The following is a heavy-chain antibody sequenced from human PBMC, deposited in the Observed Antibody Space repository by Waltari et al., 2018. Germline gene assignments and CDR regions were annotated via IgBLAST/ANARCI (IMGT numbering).Heavy chain of an antibody. CDR1: GYTFTSYD. CDR3: ARGTSSQFYYYYGMDV. J-gene: IGHJ6*02. V-gene: IGHV1-8*03. D-gene: IGHD6-13*01. CDR2: MNPNSGNT. Sequence: QVQLVQSGAEVKKPGASVKVSCKASGYTFTSYDINWVRQATGQGLEWMGWMNPNSGNTGYAQKVKGRVTSTRNTAISTAYMELSSLRSEDTAVYYCARGTSSQFYYYYGMDVWGQGTTVTVSS.